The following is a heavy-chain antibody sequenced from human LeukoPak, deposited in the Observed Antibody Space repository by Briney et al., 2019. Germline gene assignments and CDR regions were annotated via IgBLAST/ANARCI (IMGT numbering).Heavy chain of an antibody. V-gene: IGHV3-21*01. CDR2: ISTSNSYI. J-gene: IGHJ4*02. CDR1: GFTFRSYY. Sequence: GGSLRLSCVVSGFTFRSYYMNWVRQAPGKGLEWVSSISTSNSYIYYADSVTGRFTISRDNAKNSLYLQMNSLRAEDTAVYYCARRATTERGHSYGLDYWGQGTLVTVSS. D-gene: IGHD5-18*01. CDR3: ARRATTERGHSYGLDY.